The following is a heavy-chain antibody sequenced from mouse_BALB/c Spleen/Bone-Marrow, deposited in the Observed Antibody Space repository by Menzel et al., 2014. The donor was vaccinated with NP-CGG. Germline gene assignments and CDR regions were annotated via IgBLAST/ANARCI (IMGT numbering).Heavy chain of an antibody. CDR1: GFTFTDYY. J-gene: IGHJ2*01. V-gene: IGHV7-3*02. CDR2: IRNKANGCTT. CDR3: ARDMGLLRFDY. Sequence: EVQVVESGGGLVQPGGSLRLSCATSGFTFTDYYMSWVRQPPGKALEWLGFIRNKANGCTTEYSASVKGRFTISRGNSQSILYLQMNTLRAEDSATYYCARDMGLLRFDYWGQGTTLTVSS. D-gene: IGHD1-1*01.